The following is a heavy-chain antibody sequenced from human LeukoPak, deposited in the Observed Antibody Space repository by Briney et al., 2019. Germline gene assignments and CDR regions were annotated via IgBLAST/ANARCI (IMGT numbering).Heavy chain of an antibody. J-gene: IGHJ4*02. D-gene: IGHD4-17*01. CDR2: INAGNGNT. CDR1: GYTFTSYA. V-gene: IGHV1-3*01. Sequence: ASVKVSCTASGYTFTSYAMHWVRQAPGQRLEWMGWINAGNGNTKYSQKLQGRVTITRDTSASTAYMELSSLRSEDTAVYYCASGSYAYYFDYWGQGTLVSVSS. CDR3: ASGSYAYYFDY.